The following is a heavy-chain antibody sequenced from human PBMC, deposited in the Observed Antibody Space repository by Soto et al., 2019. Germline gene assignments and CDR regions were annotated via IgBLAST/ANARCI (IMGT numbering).Heavy chain of an antibody. V-gene: IGHV4-31*03. CDR3: AVDTAMGNYYYYGMDV. CDR1: GGSLSSGGYY. D-gene: IGHD5-18*01. Sequence: SVTLSRTCTVSGGSLSSGGYYWSWIRQHPGKGREWIGYIYYSGSTYYNPSLKSRVTISVNTSKNQFSLKRSYVTAADTAVSYCAVDTAMGNYYYYGMDVWGQGTTVTVS. CDR2: IYYSGST. J-gene: IGHJ6*02.